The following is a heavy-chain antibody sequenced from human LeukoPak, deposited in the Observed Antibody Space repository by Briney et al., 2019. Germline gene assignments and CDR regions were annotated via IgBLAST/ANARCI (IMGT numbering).Heavy chain of an antibody. CDR1: GFTFSSFA. D-gene: IGHD2-2*01. CDR3: ARDYCSSTSCLFDY. CDR2: VSDSDENT. Sequence: GGSLRLSCAASGFTFSSFAMNWVRQAPGKGLEWVSSVSDSDENTYYADPVKGRFTISRDNSKNTLYLQMNSLRAEDTAVYYCARDYCSSTSCLFDYWGQGTLVTVSS. V-gene: IGHV3-23*01. J-gene: IGHJ4*02.